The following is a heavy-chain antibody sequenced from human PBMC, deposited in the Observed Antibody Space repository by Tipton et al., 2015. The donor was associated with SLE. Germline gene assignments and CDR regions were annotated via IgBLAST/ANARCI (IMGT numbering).Heavy chain of an antibody. Sequence: SLRLSCAASGFPFRTFWMSWVRQAPGKGLEWVANIKLDGSGKYYVDSVKGRFTISRDNAKNSLYLQMNSLRAEDTAVYYCARVGAASGARYFDPWGQGMLVTVSS. CDR1: GFPFRTFW. D-gene: IGHD3-16*01. CDR3: ARVGAASGARYFDP. J-gene: IGHJ5*02. V-gene: IGHV3-7*01. CDR2: IKLDGSGK.